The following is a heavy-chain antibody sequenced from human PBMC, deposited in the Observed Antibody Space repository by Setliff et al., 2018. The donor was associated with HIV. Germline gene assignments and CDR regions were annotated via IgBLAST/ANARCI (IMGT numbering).Heavy chain of an antibody. J-gene: IGHJ4*02. CDR2: IYYTGDT. V-gene: IGHV4-30-4*08. CDR3: ARGPPFAF. Sequence: KPSETLSLTCTVSGGSISNGDHYWAWIRQSPGKGLEWIGYIYYTGDTYYRSSLESRVTVSEDTSRHQFFLKLTSVTADDTGVYYCARGPPFAFWGQGLLVTVSS. CDR1: GGSISNGDHY.